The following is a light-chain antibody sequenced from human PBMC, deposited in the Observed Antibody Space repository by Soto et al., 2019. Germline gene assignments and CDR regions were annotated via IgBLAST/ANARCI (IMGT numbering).Light chain of an antibody. Sequence: EIVLTQSPGTLSLSPGEGATLSCRASQSVSTNFFAWYQQKPGQAPRLLIYGASTRATGIPDRFSGSGSGTDFTLTISRLEPEDFAVYSCQQYGRTSGTFGQGSKV. J-gene: IGKJ1*01. CDR2: GAS. CDR1: QSVSTNF. CDR3: QQYGRTSGT. V-gene: IGKV3-20*01.